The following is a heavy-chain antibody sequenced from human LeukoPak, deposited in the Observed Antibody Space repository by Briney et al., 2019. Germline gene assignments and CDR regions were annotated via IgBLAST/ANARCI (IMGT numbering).Heavy chain of an antibody. D-gene: IGHD2-2*02. CDR2: ISSSSSYI. V-gene: IGHV3-21*01. Sequence: MPGGSLRLSCAASGFTFSSYSMNWVRQAPGKGLEWVSSISSSSSYIYYADSVKGRFTISRDNAKNSLYLQMNSLRAEDTAVYYCARQHGYCSSTSCYKDQYCYYYMDVWGKGTTVTVSS. CDR1: GFTFSSYS. CDR3: ARQHGYCSSTSCYKDQYCYYYMDV. J-gene: IGHJ6*03.